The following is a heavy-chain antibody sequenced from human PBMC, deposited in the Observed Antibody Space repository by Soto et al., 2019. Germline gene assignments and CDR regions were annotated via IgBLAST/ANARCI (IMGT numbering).Heavy chain of an antibody. CDR2: ISGSGADT. J-gene: IGHJ4*02. Sequence: EVQLLESGGGLEQPGGSLRLSCAASGFTFSSYTMSWVRQAPGKGLEWVSAISGSGADTYYTDSVKDRFTISRDNSKKKLYLQMNSLRVEDTAVYYCGNLQLPLDYWGRGALVTVSS. V-gene: IGHV3-23*01. CDR3: GNLQLPLDY. CDR1: GFTFSSYT. D-gene: IGHD1-1*01.